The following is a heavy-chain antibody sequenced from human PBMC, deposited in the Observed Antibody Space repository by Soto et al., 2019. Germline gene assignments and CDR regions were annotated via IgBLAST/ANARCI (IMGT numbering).Heavy chain of an antibody. D-gene: IGHD3-3*01. CDR1: GYIFSAND. CDR3: GRARALGFSSWFDL. J-gene: IGHJ5*02. Sequence: QVILVQSGAEVQKPGSSLKVSCKASGYIFSANDIHWVRHAPGQGLEWLGWINPHSGATNYAQKFLRPVTMIACTSATTVPMDLARLTSDDTAVFYCGRARALGFSSWFDLLCRGPLITISS. CDR2: INPHSGAT. V-gene: IGHV1-2*02.